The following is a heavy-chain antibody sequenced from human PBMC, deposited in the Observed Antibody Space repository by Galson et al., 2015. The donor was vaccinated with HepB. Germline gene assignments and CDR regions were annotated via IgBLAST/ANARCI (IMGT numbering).Heavy chain of an antibody. CDR2: IYPGDSDT. D-gene: IGHD5-24*01. CDR1: GYSFTSYW. V-gene: IGHV5-51*03. Sequence: QSGAEVKKPGESLKISCKGSGYSFTSYWIGWVRQMPGKGLEWMGIIYPGDSDTRYSPSFQGQVTISADKIISIAYMKWSSLKAFDIARYICGRVWLFSGCLDVWGHGTLVTVSS. CDR3: GRVWLFSGCLDV. J-gene: IGHJ2*01.